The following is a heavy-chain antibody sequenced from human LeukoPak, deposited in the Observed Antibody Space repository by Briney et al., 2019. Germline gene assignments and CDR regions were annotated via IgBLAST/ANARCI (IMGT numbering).Heavy chain of an antibody. Sequence: TGGSLRLSCAASGFTFSSYWMSWVRQAPGKGLEWVANIKQDGSEKYYVDSVKGRFTISRDNAKNSLYLHMNSLRAEDTAVYYCATFSPDPSITYYYDSSGYIFDYWGQGTLVTVSS. J-gene: IGHJ4*02. V-gene: IGHV3-7*01. CDR3: ATFSPDPSITYYYDSSGYIFDY. CDR1: GFTFSSYW. CDR2: IKQDGSEK. D-gene: IGHD3-22*01.